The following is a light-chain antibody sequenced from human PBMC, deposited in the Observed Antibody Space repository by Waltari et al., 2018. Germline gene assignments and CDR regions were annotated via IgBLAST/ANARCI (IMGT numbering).Light chain of an antibody. Sequence: QSVLKQPPSVSAAPGQKVTIYCSGSSANIENNYVSWYHHLPGTAPKVLIYANNKRPSGIPDRFSGSKSGASATLGISGLQTGDEADYYCGTWDSSLSAWVFGGGTKLTVL. J-gene: IGLJ3*02. CDR1: SANIENNY. V-gene: IGLV1-51*01. CDR3: GTWDSSLSAWV. CDR2: ANN.